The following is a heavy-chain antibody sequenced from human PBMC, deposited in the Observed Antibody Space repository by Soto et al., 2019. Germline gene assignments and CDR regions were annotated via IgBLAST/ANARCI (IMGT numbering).Heavy chain of an antibody. Sequence: EVQLVESGGGLVQPGGSLRLSCAASGFTFSSYSMNWVRQAPGKGLEWVSSISSSSSYIYYADSVKGRFTISRDNAKNSLYLQMNRLRAEDTAVYYCAREDYYDSSGYYYYYYGMDVWGQGTTVTVSS. CDR3: AREDYYDSSGYYYYYYGMDV. D-gene: IGHD3-22*01. CDR2: ISSSSSYI. V-gene: IGHV3-21*01. J-gene: IGHJ6*02. CDR1: GFTFSSYS.